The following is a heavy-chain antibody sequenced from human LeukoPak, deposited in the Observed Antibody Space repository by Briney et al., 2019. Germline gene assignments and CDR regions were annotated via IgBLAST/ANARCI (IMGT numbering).Heavy chain of an antibody. CDR2: VIPILGIA. CDR1: GGTFSTYA. D-gene: IGHD6-19*01. V-gene: IGHV1-69*04. Sequence: SVNVSCKASGGTFSTYAISWVPQAPGQGLEWMGRVIPILGIANYAQKFQGRVTITADKSPSTAYMELSSLRSEDTAVYYCARVGAVAGPFDYWGQGTLVTVSS. J-gene: IGHJ4*02. CDR3: ARVGAVAGPFDY.